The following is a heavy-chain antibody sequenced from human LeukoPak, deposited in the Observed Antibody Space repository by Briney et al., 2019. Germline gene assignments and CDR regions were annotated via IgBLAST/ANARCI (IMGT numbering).Heavy chain of an antibody. D-gene: IGHD3-22*01. J-gene: IGHJ4*02. CDR1: GFTFSTYW. V-gene: IGHV3-7*03. Sequence: GGSLRLSCAASGFTFSTYWMTWVRQAPGKGLEWVANIKQDGSEKYYVDSVKGRFTISRDNAKNSLYLQMNSLRAEDTALYYCASTPTDYYEKGYFDYWGQGTLVTVSS. CDR3: ASTPTDYYEKGYFDY. CDR2: IKQDGSEK.